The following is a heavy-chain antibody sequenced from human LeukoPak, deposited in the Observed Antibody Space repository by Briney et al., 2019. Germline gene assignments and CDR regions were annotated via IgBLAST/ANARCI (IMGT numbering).Heavy chain of an antibody. V-gene: IGHV3-43*02. CDR3: AKGYIAARRSPYFDY. J-gene: IGHJ4*02. D-gene: IGHD6-6*01. CDR1: GFTFDDYT. CDR2: ISGDGGCT. Sequence: GGSLRLSCAASGFTFDDYTMHWFRQAPGKGLEWFSLISGDGGCTYYEDSAKGRFATSRDNSKNSLYLQMNSLRTEDTALYYCAKGYIAARRSPYFDYWGQGTLVTVSS.